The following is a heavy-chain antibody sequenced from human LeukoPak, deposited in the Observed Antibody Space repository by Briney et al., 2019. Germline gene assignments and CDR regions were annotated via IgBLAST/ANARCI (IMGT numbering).Heavy chain of an antibody. CDR3: ARDAPDPRWLQFSGWFDP. Sequence: ASVKVSCKASGGTFSSYAISWVRQAPGQGLEWMGGIIPIFGTANYAQQFQRRVTSTTDESTITASMELSSLRSEDTAVYYCARDAPDPRWLQFSGWFDPWGQGTLVTVSS. D-gene: IGHD5-24*01. J-gene: IGHJ5*02. CDR1: GGTFSSYA. V-gene: IGHV1-69*05. CDR2: IIPIFGTA.